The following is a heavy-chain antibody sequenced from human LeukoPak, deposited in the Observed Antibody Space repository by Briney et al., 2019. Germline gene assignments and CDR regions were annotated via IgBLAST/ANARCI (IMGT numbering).Heavy chain of an antibody. D-gene: IGHD3-22*01. CDR3: ASRARHYSSGYYYEE. Sequence: SETLSLTCTVSGGSISSSSYYWGWIRQPPGKGLEWIGSIYYSGSTYYNPSLKSRVTISVDTSKNQFSLKLSSVTAADTAVYYCASRARHYSSGYYYEEWGQGTLVTVSS. V-gene: IGHV4-39*07. CDR1: GGSISSSSYY. CDR2: IYYSGST. J-gene: IGHJ4*02.